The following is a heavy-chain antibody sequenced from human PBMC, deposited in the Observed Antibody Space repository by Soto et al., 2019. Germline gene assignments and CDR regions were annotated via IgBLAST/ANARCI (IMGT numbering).Heavy chain of an antibody. CDR1: GYTFTSYG. CDR2: ISAYNGNT. V-gene: IGHV1-18*01. J-gene: IGHJ5*02. D-gene: IGHD2-2*01. Sequence: ASVKVSCKASGYTFTSYGISWVRQAPGQGLEWMGWISAYNGNTNYAQKLQGRVTMTTDTSTSTAYMELRSLRSDDTAVYYCARTGKSLGYCSSTSCYHWFDPWGQRTPVTVSS. CDR3: ARTGKSLGYCSSTSCYHWFDP.